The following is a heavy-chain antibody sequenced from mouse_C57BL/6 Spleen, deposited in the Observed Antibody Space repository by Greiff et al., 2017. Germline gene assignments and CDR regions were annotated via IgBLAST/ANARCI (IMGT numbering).Heavy chain of an antibody. V-gene: IGHV1-61*01. CDR2: IYPSDSET. CDR1: GYTFTSYW. J-gene: IGHJ4*01. Sequence: QVQLQQPGAELVRPGSSVKLSCKASGYTFTSYWMDWVKQRPGQGLEWIGNIYPSDSETHYNQKFKDKATLTVDKSSSTAYMQLSSLTSEDSAVYYCARITTVVAKGAMDYWGQGTSVTVSS. D-gene: IGHD1-1*01. CDR3: ARITTVVAKGAMDY.